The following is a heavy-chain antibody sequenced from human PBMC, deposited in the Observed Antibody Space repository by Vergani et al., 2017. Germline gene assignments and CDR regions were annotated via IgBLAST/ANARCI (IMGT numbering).Heavy chain of an antibody. CDR3: AANFDF. J-gene: IGHJ4*02. Sequence: EVQLLESGGDLVQPGGSLRLSCAASGFTFNHYAMNWVRQAPGKGLEWVSGISGSGGSTYYAGSVKGRFTISRDSSKNTLYLQMNSLSAGDTAVYYCAANFDFWGQGTLVTVSS. V-gene: IGHV3-23*01. CDR1: GFTFNHYA. CDR2: ISGSGGST. D-gene: IGHD4/OR15-4a*01.